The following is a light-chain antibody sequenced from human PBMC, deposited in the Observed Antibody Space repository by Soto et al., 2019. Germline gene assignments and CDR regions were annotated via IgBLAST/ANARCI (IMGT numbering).Light chain of an antibody. CDR2: EVT. CDR3: SSYTFTSTLYV. V-gene: IGLV2-14*01. J-gene: IGLJ1*01. CDR1: SSDVGGHNY. Sequence: QSVLTQPASVSGTPGQSITISCTGSSSDVGGHNYVSWNQQHPGKAPKLMIYEVTKRPSGVSKRFSGSKSGNTASLTISGLQADDEADYYCSSYTFTSTLYVFGTGTKVTAL.